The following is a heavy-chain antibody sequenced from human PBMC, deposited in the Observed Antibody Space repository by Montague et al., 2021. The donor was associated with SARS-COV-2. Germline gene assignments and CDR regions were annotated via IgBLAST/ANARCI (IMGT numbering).Heavy chain of an antibody. J-gene: IGHJ6*03. CDR1: GTSFSGYY. Sequence: SETLSLTCAVHGTSFSGYYWNWIRQPPGKGLEWIGEINHGGSTEYGPSLKSRLTISADTSKNQFSLKLTSVAAADTAVYYCARLRDGVVPSPILGVGPYYSYYYMDVWGRGTTVTVSS. D-gene: IGHD3-10*01. CDR3: ARLRDGVVPSPILGVGPYYSYYYMDV. CDR2: INHGGST. V-gene: IGHV4-34*01.